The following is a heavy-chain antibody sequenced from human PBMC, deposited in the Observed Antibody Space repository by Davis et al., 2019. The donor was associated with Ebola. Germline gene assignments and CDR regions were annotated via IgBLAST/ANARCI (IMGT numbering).Heavy chain of an antibody. CDR2: IYYSGST. D-gene: IGHD3-22*01. Sequence: MPSETLSLTCTVSGGSISSYYRSWIRQPPGKGLEWIGYIYYSGSTNYNPSLKSRVTISVDTSKNQFSLKLSSVTAADTAVYYCARVTYYYDSSGSLYYFDYWGQGTLVTVSS. J-gene: IGHJ4*02. CDR1: GGSISSYY. V-gene: IGHV4-59*01. CDR3: ARVTYYYDSSGSLYYFDY.